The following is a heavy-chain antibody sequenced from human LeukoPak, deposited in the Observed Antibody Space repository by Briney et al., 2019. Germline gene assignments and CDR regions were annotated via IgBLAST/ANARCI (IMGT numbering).Heavy chain of an antibody. J-gene: IGHJ5*02. CDR1: GYTFIDYD. V-gene: IGHV1-2*06. D-gene: IGHD2-2*02. CDR2: INPKSGGT. Sequence: ASVRVSCMASGYTFIDYDIHWVRQAPGQGLEWMGRINPKSGGTDLAQNFQGRVTMTRDASIRTAYMELSSLRSDDTAVYYCARDPFYCRSLSCYRFDPWGQGTLVTVSS. CDR3: ARDPFYCRSLSCYRFDP.